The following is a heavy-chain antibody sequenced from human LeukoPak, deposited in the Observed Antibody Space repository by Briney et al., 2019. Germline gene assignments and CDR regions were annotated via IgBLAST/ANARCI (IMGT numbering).Heavy chain of an antibody. J-gene: IGHJ4*02. Sequence: SETLSLTCTVSGYSISSGYYWAWIRQPPGKGLEWIGSIYHSGSTYYNPSLKSRVTISVDTSKNQFSLKLSSVTAADTAVYYCARDPGDSSGSFDYWGQGTLVTVSS. CDR2: IYHSGST. V-gene: IGHV4-38-2*02. CDR3: ARDPGDSSGSFDY. D-gene: IGHD3-22*01. CDR1: GYSISSGYY.